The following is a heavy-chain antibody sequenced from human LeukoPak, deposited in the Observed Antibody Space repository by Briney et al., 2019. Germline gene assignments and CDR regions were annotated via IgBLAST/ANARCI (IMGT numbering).Heavy chain of an antibody. D-gene: IGHD4-11*01. V-gene: IGHV3-30*02. CDR3: AKGYSDYFDY. Sequence: GGSLRLSCAASGFNFRSYGIHWVRQAPGRGLEWVAFVRYDGYNKYYGDFVKGRFTISRDNSKNTLYLQMDSLGAEDTAVYYCAKGYSDYFDYWGQGTLVTVSS. CDR1: GFNFRSYG. CDR2: VRYDGYNK. J-gene: IGHJ4*02.